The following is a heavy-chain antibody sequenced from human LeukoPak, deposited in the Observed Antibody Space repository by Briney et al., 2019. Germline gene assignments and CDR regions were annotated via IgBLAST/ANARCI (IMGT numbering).Heavy chain of an antibody. J-gene: IGHJ4*02. CDR3: ASSLLTRGRGPSDY. D-gene: IGHD3-16*01. CDR1: GFTFSSYA. CDR2: ISGSGGST. V-gene: IGHV3-23*01. Sequence: GGSLRLSCAASGFTFSSYAMSWVRQTPGKGLEWVSAISGSGGSTYYADPVKGRFTISRDNSKNTLFLQMNSLRAEDTAFYYCASSLLTRGRGPSDYWGKGTLVTVSS.